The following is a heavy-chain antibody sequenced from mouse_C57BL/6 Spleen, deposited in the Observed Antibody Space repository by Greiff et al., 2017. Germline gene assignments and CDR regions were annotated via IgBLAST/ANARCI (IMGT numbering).Heavy chain of an antibody. CDR2: IYPGDGDT. Sequence: QVQLKQSGAELVKPGASVKISCKASGYAFSSYWMNWVKQRPGKGLEWIGQIYPGDGDTNYNGKFKGKATLTADKSSSTAYMRLSSLTSEDSAVYFCARSGTYGNYGFAYWGQGTLVTVSA. CDR1: GYAFSSYW. V-gene: IGHV1-80*01. J-gene: IGHJ3*01. D-gene: IGHD2-1*01. CDR3: ARSGTYGNYGFAY.